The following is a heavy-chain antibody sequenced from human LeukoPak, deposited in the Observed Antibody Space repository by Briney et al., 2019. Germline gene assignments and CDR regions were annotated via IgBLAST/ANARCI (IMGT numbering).Heavy chain of an antibody. CDR2: VYTSGST. CDR3: ARVYSSGSYMGFDY. V-gene: IGHV4-61*09. D-gene: IGHD3-22*01. Sequence: PSETLSLTCTVSGGSFSSGGYYWTWIRQPAGKGLEWIGHVYTSGSTNYNPSLKSRVTISLGTSKNQFSLKLNSVTAADTAVYYCARVYSSGSYMGFDYWGQGTLVTVSS. CDR1: GGSFSSGGYY. J-gene: IGHJ4*02.